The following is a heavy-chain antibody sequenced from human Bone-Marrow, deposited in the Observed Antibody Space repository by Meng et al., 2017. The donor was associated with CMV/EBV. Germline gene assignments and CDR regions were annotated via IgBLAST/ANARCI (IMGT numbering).Heavy chain of an antibody. CDR1: GFTFEDYG. V-gene: IGHV3-23*03. J-gene: IGHJ5*02. Sequence: GGSLRLSCAASGFTFEDYGMSWVRQTPGKGLEWVSVIYSGGSSTYYADSVKGRFTISRDNSKNTLYLQMNSLRAEDTAVYYCAMYGYSSSWYVPWFDPWGQGTLVTVSS. CDR2: IYSGGSST. CDR3: AMYGYSSSWYVPWFDP. D-gene: IGHD6-13*01.